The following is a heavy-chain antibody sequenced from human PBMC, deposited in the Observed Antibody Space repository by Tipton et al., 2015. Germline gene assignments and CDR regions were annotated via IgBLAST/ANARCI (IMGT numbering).Heavy chain of an antibody. D-gene: IGHD2-2*02. J-gene: IGHJ5*02. V-gene: IGHV4-59*01. CDR1: GASLSNYY. Sequence: TLSLTCTVSGASLSNYYWNWIRQPPGKGLEWIGYIYSSGSTNYAPSLESRVTMSIDTSKNQFSLTLTSVSTADTAIYYCAGGAYTYNWFDPWGQGTLVTVSS. CDR3: AGGAYTYNWFDP. CDR2: IYSSGST.